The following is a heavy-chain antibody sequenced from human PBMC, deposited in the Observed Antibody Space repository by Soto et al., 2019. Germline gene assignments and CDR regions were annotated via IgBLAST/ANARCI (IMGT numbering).Heavy chain of an antibody. J-gene: IGHJ5*02. CDR3: ASAVTAAIVPTDWFDP. D-gene: IGHD2-2*02. Sequence: PSDTLSLTCAVYGGSFSGYYWSWIRQPPGKGLEWIGEINHSGSTNYNPSLKSRVTISLDTSKNQFSLKLSSVTAADTAVYYCASAVTAAIVPTDWFDPWGQGXLVTVYS. CDR2: INHSGST. V-gene: IGHV4-34*01. CDR1: GGSFSGYY.